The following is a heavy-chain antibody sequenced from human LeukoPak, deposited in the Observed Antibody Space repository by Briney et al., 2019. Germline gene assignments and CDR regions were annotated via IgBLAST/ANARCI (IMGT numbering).Heavy chain of an antibody. CDR2: INPNSGGT. Sequence: ASVKVSCKASGYRFIGYYIHWVRQAPGQGLEWMGRINPNSGGTDYEQKFQDRVTMSRDTSISTAYMELRSLRSDDTAVYYCARGVIAVPYNWFGSWGQGTLIIVSS. D-gene: IGHD6-19*01. V-gene: IGHV1-2*06. CDR1: GYRFIGYY. J-gene: IGHJ5*01. CDR3: ARGVIAVPYNWFGS.